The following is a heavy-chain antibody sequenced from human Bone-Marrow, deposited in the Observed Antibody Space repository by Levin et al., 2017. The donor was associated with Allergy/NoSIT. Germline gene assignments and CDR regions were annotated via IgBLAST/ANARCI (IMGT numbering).Heavy chain of an antibody. Sequence: NSSETLSLTCTVSGGSVSSITDYWNWVRQSPGKGLEWIGYIYYGGNTNYNPSLKSRVTISEDTSKNQFSLKLTSVTAADTAVYYCVREVQAVGEEYYYYSYAMDVWGQGTTVTVSS. CDR2: IYYGGNT. CDR1: GGSVSSITDY. CDR3: VREVQAVGEEYYYYSYAMDV. D-gene: IGHD6-13*01. V-gene: IGHV4-61*01. J-gene: IGHJ6*02.